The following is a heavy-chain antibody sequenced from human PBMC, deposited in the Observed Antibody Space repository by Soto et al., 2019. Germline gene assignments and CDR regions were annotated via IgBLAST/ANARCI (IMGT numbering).Heavy chain of an antibody. CDR1: GFTFNNYA. D-gene: IGHD3-10*01. CDR3: AKGLGGSGSLTPRVDF. CDR2: MSGGGDTT. V-gene: IGHV3-23*01. J-gene: IGHJ4*02. Sequence: EVQLLESGGGLVQPGGSLRLSCAASGFTFNNYAMTWVRQAPGKGLEWGSAMSGGGDTTSYADSVKGRFTVSRDGSKNTLDLLMSSQRADDPALYYCAKGLGGSGSLTPRVDFWGQGTLVTVSS.